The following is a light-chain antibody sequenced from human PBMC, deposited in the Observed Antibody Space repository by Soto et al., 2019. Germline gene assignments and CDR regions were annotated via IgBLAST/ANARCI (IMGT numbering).Light chain of an antibody. CDR3: QEYGSSPWT. CDR1: QSLSNNY. V-gene: IGKV3-20*01. J-gene: IGKJ1*01. CDR2: GAS. Sequence: IVLQQSPATLSLTPGKSAPLSCKASQSLSNNYLAWYQQRPGQAPRLLIYGASSRATGIPDRFSGSGSGTDFTLTISRLEPEDFAVYYCQEYGSSPWTFGQGTKVDIK.